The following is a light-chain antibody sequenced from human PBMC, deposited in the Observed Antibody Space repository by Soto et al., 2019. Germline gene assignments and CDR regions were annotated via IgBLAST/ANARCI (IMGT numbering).Light chain of an antibody. J-gene: IGLJ2*01. Sequence: QSALTQPASVSGSPGQSITISCTGTSSDVGIYNLVSWYQQHPGRAPKLIIYEGSKRPSGVSNRFSGSKSGNTASLTISGLQAEDEADYHCFSYAGRRGVFGGGTKLTVL. CDR2: EGS. CDR1: SSDVGIYNL. CDR3: FSYAGRRGV. V-gene: IGLV2-23*01.